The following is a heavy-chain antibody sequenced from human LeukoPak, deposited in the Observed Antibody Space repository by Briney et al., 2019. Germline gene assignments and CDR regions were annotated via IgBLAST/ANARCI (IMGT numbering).Heavy chain of an antibody. Sequence: SETLSLTCTVSGGSISSYYWSWIRQPPGKGLEWIGYIYYSGSTNYNPSLKSRVTISVDTSKNQFSLKLSSVTAADTAVYYCASSLTGWGGGGWYWGQGTLVTVSS. V-gene: IGHV4-59*08. CDR3: ASSLTGWGGGGWY. CDR2: IYYSGST. CDR1: GGSISSYY. D-gene: IGHD3-9*01. J-gene: IGHJ4*02.